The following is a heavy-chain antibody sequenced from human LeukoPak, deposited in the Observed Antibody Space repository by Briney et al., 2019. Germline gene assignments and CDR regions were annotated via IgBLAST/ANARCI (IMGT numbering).Heavy chain of an antibody. V-gene: IGHV3-21*01. CDR2: ISSSSSYI. J-gene: IGHJ3*02. CDR3: ARDRPSVFSSSGDAFDI. Sequence: GGSLRLSWAASGFTFSSYSMNWVRQAPGKGLEWVSSISSSSSYIYYADSVKGRFTISRDNAKNSLYLQMNSLRAEDTAVYYCARDRPSVFSSSGDAFDIWGQGTMVTVSS. CDR1: GFTFSSYS. D-gene: IGHD3-9*01.